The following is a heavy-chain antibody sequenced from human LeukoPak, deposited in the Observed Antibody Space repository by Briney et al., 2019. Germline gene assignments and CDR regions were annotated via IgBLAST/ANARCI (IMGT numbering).Heavy chain of an antibody. V-gene: IGHV3-33*01. D-gene: IGHD2-15*01. CDR2: IWYDGSNK. J-gene: IGHJ6*02. Sequence: GRSLRLSCAASGFTFSSYGMHWVRQAPGKGLEWVAVIWYDGSNKYYADSVKGRFTISRDNSKNTLYLQMNSLRAEDTAVYYCARAKGYCSGGSCYEYYYYGMDVWGQGTTVTVSS. CDR3: ARAKGYCSGGSCYEYYYYGMDV. CDR1: GFTFSSYG.